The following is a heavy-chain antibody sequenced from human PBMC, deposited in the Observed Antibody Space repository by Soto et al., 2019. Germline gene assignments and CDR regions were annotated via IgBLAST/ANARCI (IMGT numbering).Heavy chain of an antibody. J-gene: IGHJ4*02. CDR2: ISSTGTSK. V-gene: IGHV3-48*03. CDR1: GFTFSSYE. CDR3: ARETHFIDY. Sequence: VQLVESGGDLVQPGGSLRLSCAASGFTFSSYEMNWVRQAPGKGLEWVSYISSTGTSKDYADSVKGRFTISRDNAKNSLFLQLNSLRDEDTAVYYCARETHFIDYWGQGTLVSVSA.